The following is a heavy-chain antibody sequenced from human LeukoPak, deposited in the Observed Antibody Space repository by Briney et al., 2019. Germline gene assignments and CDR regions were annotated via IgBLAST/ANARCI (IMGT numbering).Heavy chain of an antibody. D-gene: IGHD6-6*01. CDR1: GFTFSSYA. J-gene: IGHJ4*02. CDR3: AREIMAALDY. V-gene: IGHV3-30-3*01. CDR2: ISYDGSNK. Sequence: PGGSLRLSCAASGFTFSSYAMHWVRQAPGKGLEWVAVISYDGSNKYYADSVKGRFTISRDNSKNTLYLQMNSLRAEDTAVYYCAREIMAALDYWGQGALVTVSS.